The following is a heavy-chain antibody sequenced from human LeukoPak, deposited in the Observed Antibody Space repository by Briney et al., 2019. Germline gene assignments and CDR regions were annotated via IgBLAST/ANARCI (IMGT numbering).Heavy chain of an antibody. J-gene: IGHJ4*02. CDR1: GFTFSGYG. D-gene: IGHD3-22*01. Sequence: GGSLRLSCAASGFTFSGYGMHWVRQAPGKGLEWVAFIRYDGSNKYYADSVKGRFTISRDNSKNTLYLQMNSLRAEDTAVYYCAKDEAGEYYYDSSGCYWGQGTLVTVSS. V-gene: IGHV3-30*02. CDR3: AKDEAGEYYYDSSGCY. CDR2: IRYDGSNK.